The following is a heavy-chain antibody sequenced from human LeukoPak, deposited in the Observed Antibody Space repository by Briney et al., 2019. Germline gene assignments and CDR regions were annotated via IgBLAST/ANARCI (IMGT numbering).Heavy chain of an antibody. CDR1: GFTFSSYW. CDR2: INSDGSTI. V-gene: IGHV3-74*01. D-gene: IGHD3-10*01. J-gene: IGHJ4*02. Sequence: PGGSLRLSCAASGFTFSSYWMHWVRQAPGKGLVWVSRINSDGSTISYADSVKGRFTISRDNAKNTLYLQMNSLRAEDTAVYYCARVLHLGRGFNSWGQGTLVTVSS. CDR3: ARVLHLGRGFNS.